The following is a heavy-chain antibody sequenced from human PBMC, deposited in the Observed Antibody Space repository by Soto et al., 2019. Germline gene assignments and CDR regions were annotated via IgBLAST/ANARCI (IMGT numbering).Heavy chain of an antibody. D-gene: IGHD3-9*01. CDR1: GGSFSGYY. CDR2: INHSGST. CDR3: ARGYNYFNYYYYGMDV. J-gene: IGHJ6*02. V-gene: IGHV4-34*01. Sequence: QVQLQQWGAGLLKPSETLSLTCAVYGGSFSGYYCSWIRQPPGKGLEWIGEINHSGSTNYNPSLKSRVTISVDTSKNQVSLQLSSVTAADTAVYYCARGYNYFNYYYYGMDVWGQGTTVTVAS.